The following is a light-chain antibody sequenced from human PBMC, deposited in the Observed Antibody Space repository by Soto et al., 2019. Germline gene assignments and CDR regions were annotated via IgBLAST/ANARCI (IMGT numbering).Light chain of an antibody. J-gene: IGLJ2*01. CDR2: DVS. CDR3: CSYAGSYPVV. Sequence: QSGLTQPRSVSGSPGQSVTISCTGTSSDVGGYNYVSWYQQHPGKAPKLMIYDVSKRPSGVPDRFSGSKSGNTASLTISGLQAEDEADYYCCSYAGSYPVVFGGGTKLTVL. V-gene: IGLV2-11*01. CDR1: SSDVGGYNY.